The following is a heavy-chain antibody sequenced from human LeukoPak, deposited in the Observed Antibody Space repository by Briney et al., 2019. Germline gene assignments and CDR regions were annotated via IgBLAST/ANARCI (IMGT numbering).Heavy chain of an antibody. Sequence: SVKVSCKASGGTFSSYAISWVRQAPGQGLEWMGGVIPIFGTANYAQKFQGRVTITTDESTSTAYMELSSLRSEDTAVYYCARALQRRWLQRYYFDYWGQGTLVTVSS. CDR3: ARALQRRWLQRYYFDY. J-gene: IGHJ4*02. CDR1: GGTFSSYA. CDR2: VIPIFGTA. D-gene: IGHD5-24*01. V-gene: IGHV1-69*05.